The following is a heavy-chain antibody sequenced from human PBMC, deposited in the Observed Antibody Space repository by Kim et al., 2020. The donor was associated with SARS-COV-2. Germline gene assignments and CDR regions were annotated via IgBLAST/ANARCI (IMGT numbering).Heavy chain of an antibody. D-gene: IGHD1-7*01. CDR2: IYSGGST. Sequence: GGSLRLSCAASGFTVSSNYMSWVRQAPGKGLEWVSVIYSGGSTYYADSVKGRFTISRHNSKNTLYLQMNSLSAEDTAVYYCARVIRLELYYYYMDVWGKGTTVTVSS. J-gene: IGHJ6*03. CDR3: ARVIRLELYYYYMDV. CDR1: GFTVSSNY. V-gene: IGHV3-53*04.